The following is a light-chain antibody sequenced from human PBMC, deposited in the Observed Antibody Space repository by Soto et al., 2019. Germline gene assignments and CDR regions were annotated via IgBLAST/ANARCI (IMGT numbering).Light chain of an antibody. CDR3: SSYTSSSTL. J-gene: IGLJ2*01. V-gene: IGLV2-14*01. CDR2: DVS. CDR1: SSDVGGYNY. Sequence: QPASVSGSPGQSITISCTGTSSDVGGYNYVSWYQQHPGKAPKLMIYDVSNRTSGVSNRFSGSKSGNTASLTISGLQAEDEADYYCSSYTSSSTLFGGGTKLTVL.